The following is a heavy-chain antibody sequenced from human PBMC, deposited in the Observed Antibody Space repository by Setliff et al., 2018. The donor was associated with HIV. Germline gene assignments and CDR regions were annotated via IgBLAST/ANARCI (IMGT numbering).Heavy chain of an antibody. D-gene: IGHD1-20*01. V-gene: IGHV4-31*02. CDR3: ARAITFHDAFDI. CDR2: MSKRGTY. CDR1: GGSASSGAYF. J-gene: IGHJ3*02. Sequence: TLSLTCTVSGGSASSGAYFWSWIRQHPGKGLEWMGYMSKRGTYIINPSLESRMTMSVDTSKNQLYLKLSSVTAADTAVYYCARAITFHDAFDIWGQGTMVTVSS.